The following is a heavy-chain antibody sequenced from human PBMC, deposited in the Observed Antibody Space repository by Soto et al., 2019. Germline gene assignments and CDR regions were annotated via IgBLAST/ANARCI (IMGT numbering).Heavy chain of an antibody. Sequence: SETLSLTCAVYGGSFSAYYWSWIRQSPGKGLEWIGEIHHSGSTNYKPSLKSRVTISVDTSKNQFSLELRSVTAEDTALYYCARDVDADFRTDFDYWGRGTLVTVSS. J-gene: IGHJ4*02. D-gene: IGHD4-17*01. CDR1: GGSFSAYY. V-gene: IGHV4-34*01. CDR2: IHHSGST. CDR3: ARDVDADFRTDFDY.